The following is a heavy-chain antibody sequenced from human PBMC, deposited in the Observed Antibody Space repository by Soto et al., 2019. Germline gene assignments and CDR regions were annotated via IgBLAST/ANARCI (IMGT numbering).Heavy chain of an antibody. CDR3: ASTKYDSSAYYYSYLGL. J-gene: IGHJ2*01. D-gene: IGHD3-22*01. Sequence: QVELVQSGAEVKKPGSSVKVSCQASEDTFRNYAISWVRQAPGQGLEWLGGIIPIFGTANYAQKFQGIVTTTADTSANTVYLELSSLRSEDTAVYYCASTKYDSSAYYYSYLGLWGRGTLVTVSA. CDR2: IIPIFGTA. CDR1: EDTFRNYA. V-gene: IGHV1-69*06.